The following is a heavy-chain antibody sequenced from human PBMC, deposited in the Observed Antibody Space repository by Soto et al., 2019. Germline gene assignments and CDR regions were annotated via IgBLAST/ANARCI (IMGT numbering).Heavy chain of an antibody. CDR1: GFTFSSYS. CDR2: ISSSSSYI. D-gene: IGHD4-17*01. Sequence: EVQLVESGGGLVKPGGSLRLSCAASGFTFSSYSMNWVRQAPGKGLEWVSSISSSSSYIYYADSVKGRFTISRDNAKNSLYLQMNSRRAEDTAVYYCARRGDYGYYFDYWGQGTLVTVSS. CDR3: ARRGDYGYYFDY. V-gene: IGHV3-21*01. J-gene: IGHJ4*02.